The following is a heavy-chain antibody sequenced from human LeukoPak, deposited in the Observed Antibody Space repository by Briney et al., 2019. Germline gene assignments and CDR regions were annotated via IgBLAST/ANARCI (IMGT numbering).Heavy chain of an antibody. CDR1: GGSISSYY. CDR2: IYYSGST. J-gene: IGHJ5*02. D-gene: IGHD3-3*01. CDR3: ARQYYDFWSGLATPPWFDP. V-gene: IGHV4-59*08. Sequence: SETLSLTCTVSGGSISSYYWSWIRQPPGKGLEWMGYIYYSGSTNYNPSLKSRVTISVDTSKNHFSLKLSSVTAADTAVYYCARQYYDFWSGLATPPWFDPWGQGTLVTVSS.